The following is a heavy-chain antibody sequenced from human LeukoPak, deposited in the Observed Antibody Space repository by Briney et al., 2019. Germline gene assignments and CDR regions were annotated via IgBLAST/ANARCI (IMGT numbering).Heavy chain of an antibody. V-gene: IGHV3-30*04. D-gene: IGHD3-22*01. CDR3: ARYRRMIVVPSDI. J-gene: IGHJ3*02. CDR2: ISYDGSNK. CDR1: GFTFSCYA. Sequence: GGSLRLSCAASGFTFSCYAMHWVRQAPGKGREWVAVISYDGSNKYYADSVKGRFTITRDNSKNTLYLQMNSLRAEDTAVYYCARYRRMIVVPSDIWGQGTMVTVSS.